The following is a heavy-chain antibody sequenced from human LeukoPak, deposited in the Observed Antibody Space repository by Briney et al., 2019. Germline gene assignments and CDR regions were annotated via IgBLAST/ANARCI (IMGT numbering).Heavy chain of an antibody. V-gene: IGHV3-48*03. CDR2: ISNSDSTI. J-gene: IGHJ6*02. CDR1: GFTFSSYE. Sequence: GGSLRLSCAASGFTFSSYEMNWVRQAPGKGLEWVSYISNSDSTIHYADSVKGRFTISRDNAQNSLYLQMSSLGAEDTAVYYCARVTDDYGDHYYGMDVWGQGTTVTVSS. CDR3: ARVTDDYGDHYYGMDV. D-gene: IGHD4-17*01.